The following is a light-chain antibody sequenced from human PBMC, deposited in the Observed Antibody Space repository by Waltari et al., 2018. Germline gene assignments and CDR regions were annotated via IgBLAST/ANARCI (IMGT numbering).Light chain of an antibody. J-gene: IGKJ2*01. CDR1: RDIGNN. CDR2: RAS. Sequence: DIQMTQSPSSLSASVGDTVTITCQASRDIGNNLNWYQQKPGKAPKLLIYRASSLQSGIPSRFSGSGSGTHFTLTISSLQPEDFATYYCQQGNIYPYIFGQGTKVDIK. V-gene: IGKV1-16*01. CDR3: QQGNIYPYI.